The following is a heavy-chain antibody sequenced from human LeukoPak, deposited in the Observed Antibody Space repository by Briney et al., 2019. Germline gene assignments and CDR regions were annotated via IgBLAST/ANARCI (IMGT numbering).Heavy chain of an antibody. V-gene: IGHV1-2*02. J-gene: IGHJ4*02. CDR1: GYTITGYY. D-gene: IGHD5-12*01. CDR3: ARDSGQWLRFGFDY. Sequence: ASVKVSCKASGYTITGYYMHWVRQAPGQGLEWMGWINPNSGGTNYAQKFQGRVTMTRDTSISTAYMELSRLRSDDTAVYYCARDSGQWLRFGFDYWGQGTLVTVSS. CDR2: INPNSGGT.